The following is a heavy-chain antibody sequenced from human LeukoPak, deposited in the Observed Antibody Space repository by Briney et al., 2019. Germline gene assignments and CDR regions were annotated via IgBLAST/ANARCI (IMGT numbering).Heavy chain of an antibody. CDR1: GGSISRYY. CDR3: AREGSSSWYAYNWFDP. Sequence: SETLSLTCTVSGGSISRYYWSWIRQPPGKGLEWIGYIHYSGSTNYNPSLKSRVTISVDTSKKQFSLKLSSVTAADTAVYYCAREGSSSWYAYNWFDPWGQGTLVTVSP. V-gene: IGHV4-59*12. CDR2: IHYSGST. D-gene: IGHD6-13*01. J-gene: IGHJ5*02.